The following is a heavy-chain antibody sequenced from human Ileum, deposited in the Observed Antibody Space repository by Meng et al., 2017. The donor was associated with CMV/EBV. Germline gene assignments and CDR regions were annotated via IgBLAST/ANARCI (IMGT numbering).Heavy chain of an antibody. J-gene: IGHJ4*02. Sequence: SCKPSGYPFPSHHIIWVRQAPGQGPEWMGRIDTNTGNPTYAQGFTGRFVFSLDTSVNTAYLQISSLKAEDTAVYYCARDGLSGRYFDYWGQGTLVTVSS. D-gene: IGHD1-26*01. V-gene: IGHV7-4-1*02. CDR2: IDTNTGNP. CDR3: ARDGLSGRYFDY. CDR1: GYPFPSHH.